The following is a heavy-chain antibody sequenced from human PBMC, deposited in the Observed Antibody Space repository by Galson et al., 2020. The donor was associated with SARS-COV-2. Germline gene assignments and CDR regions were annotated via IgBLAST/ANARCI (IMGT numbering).Heavy chain of an antibody. CDR1: GGSISNYF. Sequence: SETLSFTCTVSGGSISNYFWSWIRQPPGKGLEWIGYINYSGSTNYSPSLKSRVTISVDTSNNQLSLELSSVTAADTAIYYCARGNQQYSRGGLDVWGQGTTVTVSS. J-gene: IGHJ6*02. D-gene: IGHD4-4*01. CDR3: ARGNQQYSRGGLDV. CDR2: INYSGST. V-gene: IGHV4-59*01.